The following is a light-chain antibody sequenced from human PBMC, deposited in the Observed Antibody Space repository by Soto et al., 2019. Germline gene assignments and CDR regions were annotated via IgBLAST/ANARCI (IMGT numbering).Light chain of an antibody. CDR3: QQNYKTPRT. V-gene: IGKV1-39*01. Sequence: DIQMTPSPSSLSASVGDIVTITWRARQSISNYLNWYQQKPEKAPNLLSYAASSLHSGVPSRFSGSGSGTDFTLTIRSLQPEDLAIYYCQQNYKTPRTFGQANQVEI. CDR1: QSISNY. CDR2: AAS. J-gene: IGKJ1*01.